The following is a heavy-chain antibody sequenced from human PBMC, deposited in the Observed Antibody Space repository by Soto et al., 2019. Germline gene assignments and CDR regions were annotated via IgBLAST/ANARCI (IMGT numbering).Heavy chain of an antibody. J-gene: IGHJ3*02. Sequence: PGGSLRLSCAASGFTFSSYAMSWVRQAPGKGLEWVSAISGSGGSTYYADSVKGRFTISRDNSKNTLYLQMNSLRAEDTAVYYCAKVDGQWRRYFEWERLACGAFDICDRRTMGTVSS. D-gene: IGHD3-9*01. CDR1: GFTFSSYA. V-gene: IGHV3-23*01. CDR2: ISGSGGST. CDR3: AKVDGQWRRYFEWERLACGAFDI.